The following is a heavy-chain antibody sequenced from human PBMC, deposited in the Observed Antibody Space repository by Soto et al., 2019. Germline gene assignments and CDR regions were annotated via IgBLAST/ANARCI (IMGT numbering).Heavy chain of an antibody. CDR3: ARAASFDSSGSIPASLYYYYGMDV. CDR1: GDSVSSNSAA. V-gene: IGHV6-1*01. D-gene: IGHD3-22*01. J-gene: IGHJ6*04. Sequence: PSQTLSLTCAISGDSVSSNSAAWNWIRQSPSRGLEWLGRTYYRSKWYNDYAVSVKSRITINPDTSKNQFSLQLNSVTPEDTAVYYCARAASFDSSGSIPASLYYYYGMDVWGKGTTVTVS. CDR2: TYYRSKWYN.